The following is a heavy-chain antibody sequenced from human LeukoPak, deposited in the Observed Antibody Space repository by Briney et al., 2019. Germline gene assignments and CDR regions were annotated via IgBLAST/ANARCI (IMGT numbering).Heavy chain of an antibody. D-gene: IGHD1-26*01. CDR1: GGSFSGYY. J-gene: IGHJ6*03. CDR3: ARRNYTWGSGSYLYYYYYMDV. Sequence: PSETLSLTCAVYGGSFSGYYWSWIRQPPGKGLEWIGEINHSGSTNYNPSLKSRVTISVDTAKNQFSLKLSSVTAADTAVYYCARRNYTWGSGSYLYYYYYMDVWGKGTTVTISS. CDR2: INHSGST. V-gene: IGHV4-34*01.